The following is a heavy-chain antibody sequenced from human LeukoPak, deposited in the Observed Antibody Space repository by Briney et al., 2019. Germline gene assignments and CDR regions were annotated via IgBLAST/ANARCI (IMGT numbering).Heavy chain of an antibody. CDR2: IYPGDSDT. CDR3: ARSPGDLYDSSGYYVDY. V-gene: IGHV5-51*01. CDR1: RYRFTSYW. D-gene: IGHD3-22*01. Sequence: VSLKIYCKGSRYRFTSYWISWVRQMPGKGLEWMGIIYPGDSDTRYSPSFQGQVTISADKSISTAYLQWSSLKASDTAMYYCARSPGDLYDSSGYYVDYWGQGTLVTVSS. J-gene: IGHJ4*02.